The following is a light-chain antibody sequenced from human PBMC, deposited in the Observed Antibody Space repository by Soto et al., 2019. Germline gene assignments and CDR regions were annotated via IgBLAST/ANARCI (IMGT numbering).Light chain of an antibody. V-gene: IGKV2-24*01. CDR2: MIS. Sequence: DIVMTQTPLSSPVTLGQPASISCRSSQSLVHSDENTYLSWLQQRPGQPPRLLIYMISNRFSGVPDRFSGSGAGTDFTLKISRVEADDVGVYYCMQATQPYTFGQGTKLEIK. J-gene: IGKJ2*01. CDR3: MQATQPYT. CDR1: QSLVHSDENTY.